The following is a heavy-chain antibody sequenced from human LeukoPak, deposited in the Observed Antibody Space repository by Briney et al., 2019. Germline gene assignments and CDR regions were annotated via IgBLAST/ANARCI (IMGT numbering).Heavy chain of an antibody. V-gene: IGHV3-48*03. D-gene: IGHD6-19*01. CDR2: ISSSGSTI. J-gene: IGHJ3*02. CDR1: GFTFSSYE. Sequence: GGTLRLSCAASGFTFSSYEMNWVRQAPGKGLEWVSYISSSGSTIYYADSVKGRFTISRDNAKNSLYLQMNSLRAEDTAVYYCARDGKAVAVAFDIWGQGTMVTVSS. CDR3: ARDGKAVAVAFDI.